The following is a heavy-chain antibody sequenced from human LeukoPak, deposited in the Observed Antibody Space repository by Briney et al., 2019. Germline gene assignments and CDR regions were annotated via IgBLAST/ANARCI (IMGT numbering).Heavy chain of an antibody. V-gene: IGHV4-59*12. Sequence: SETLSLTCTVSGGSINSYYWSWIRQPPGEGLEWIGYIYYSGSSNYNPSLKSRVTISVDRSKNQFSLKLSSVTAADTAVYYCARGGYDSSGYYNYFDYWGQGTLVTVSS. CDR1: GGSINSYY. CDR2: IYYSGSS. D-gene: IGHD3-22*01. CDR3: ARGGYDSSGYYNYFDY. J-gene: IGHJ4*02.